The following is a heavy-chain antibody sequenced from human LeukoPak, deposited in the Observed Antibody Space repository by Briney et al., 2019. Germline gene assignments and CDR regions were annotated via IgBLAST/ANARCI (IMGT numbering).Heavy chain of an antibody. CDR3: ARDGVVNRADY. V-gene: IGHV1-8*01. D-gene: IGHD3-3*01. CDR1: GYTFTRYD. CDR2: MNPNSGNT. Sequence: GASVKVSCKASGYTFTRYDINWVRQATGQGLEWMGWMNPNSGNTGYAQKFQGRVTMTRNTSISTAYMEQSSLRSEDTAVYYCARDGVVNRADYWGQGTLVTVSS. J-gene: IGHJ4*02.